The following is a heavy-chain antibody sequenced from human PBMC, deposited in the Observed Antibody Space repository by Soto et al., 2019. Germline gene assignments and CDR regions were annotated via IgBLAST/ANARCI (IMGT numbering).Heavy chain of an antibody. CDR2: IIPIFGTA. D-gene: IGHD4-17*01. CDR3: ARVVGGLLVNYFDY. V-gene: IGHV1-69*13. Sequence: ASVKVSCKASGGTFSSYAISWVRQAPGQGLEWMGGIIPIFGTANYAQKFQGRVTSTADESTSTAYMELSSLRSEDTAVYYCARVVGGLLVNYFDYWGQGTLVTVSS. CDR1: GGTFSSYA. J-gene: IGHJ4*02.